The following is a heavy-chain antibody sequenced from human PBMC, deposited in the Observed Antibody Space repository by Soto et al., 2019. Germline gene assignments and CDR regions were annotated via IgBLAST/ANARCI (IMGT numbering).Heavy chain of an antibody. J-gene: IGHJ4*02. D-gene: IGHD1-1*01. CDR3: ARDPGQDDAIDY. CDR1: GFIFKNYG. CDR2: IWHDGKNY. V-gene: IGHV3-33*01. Sequence: QVQLVESGGGVVQPGRSLRLSCEASGFIFKNYGMHWVRQAPGKGLEWVAVIWHDGKNYDYTDYVKGRVTVSRDNVKNTLYQQMDSLRAEDTDIYYCARDPGQDDAIDYLGQGALVTVSS.